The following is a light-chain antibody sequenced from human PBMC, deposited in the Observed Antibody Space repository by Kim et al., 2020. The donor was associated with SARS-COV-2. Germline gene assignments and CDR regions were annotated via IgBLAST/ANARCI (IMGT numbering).Light chain of an antibody. CDR1: QDIRND. Sequence: DIQMTQSPSSLSASVGDRVTITCRASQDIRNDLGWYQQNPGRAPKRLIYGASSLQSGVPSRFSGSGSGTEFTLTISSLQPEDFATYFCLKHNTYPIPCGQGTRLEIK. V-gene: IGKV1-17*01. CDR2: GAS. J-gene: IGKJ5*01. CDR3: LKHNTYPIP.